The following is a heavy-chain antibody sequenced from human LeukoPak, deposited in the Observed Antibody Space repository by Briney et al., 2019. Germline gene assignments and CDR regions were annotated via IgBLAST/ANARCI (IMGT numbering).Heavy chain of an antibody. CDR2: IYYSGST. CDR1: GGSISSSSYY. V-gene: IGHV4-39*01. D-gene: IGHD3-22*01. CDR3: ARFLDYYDSSYFDY. Sequence: YPSETLSLTCTVSGGSISSSSYYWGWIRQPPGKGLEWIGSIYYSGSTYYNPSLKSRVTISVDTSKNQLSLKLSSVTAADTAVYYCARFLDYYDSSYFDYWGQGTLVTVSS. J-gene: IGHJ4*02.